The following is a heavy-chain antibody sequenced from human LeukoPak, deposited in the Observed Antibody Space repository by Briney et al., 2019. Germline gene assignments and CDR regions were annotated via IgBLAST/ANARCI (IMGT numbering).Heavy chain of an antibody. Sequence: GGSLRLSCAASGFTFSSYAMHWVRQAPGKGLEWVAVISYDGSNKYYADSVKGRFTISRDNSKNTLYLQMSSLRAEDTAVYYCASFPWIRNRAGYYYYMDVWGKGTTVTVSS. CDR3: ASFPWIRNRAGYYYYMDV. CDR2: ISYDGSNK. V-gene: IGHV3-30*04. CDR1: GFTFSSYA. J-gene: IGHJ6*03. D-gene: IGHD5-12*01.